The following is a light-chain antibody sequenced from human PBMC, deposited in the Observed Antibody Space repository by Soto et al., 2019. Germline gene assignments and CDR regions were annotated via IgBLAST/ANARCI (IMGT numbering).Light chain of an antibody. CDR1: QSVLYSSNNKNY. CDR3: QQYYSTPYT. CDR2: WAS. Sequence: DIVMTPSPDSLAVSLGERATINCKANQSVLYSSNNKNYLAWYQQKPGQPPKLLIYWASTRESGVPDRFSGSGSGTDFTLTISSLQAEDVAVYYCQQYYSTPYTFGQGTKLEIK. J-gene: IGKJ2*01. V-gene: IGKV4-1*01.